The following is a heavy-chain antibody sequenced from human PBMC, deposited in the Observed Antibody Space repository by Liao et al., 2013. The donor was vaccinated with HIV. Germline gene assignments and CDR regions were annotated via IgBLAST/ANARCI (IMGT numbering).Heavy chain of an antibody. Sequence: QVQLQESGPGLVKPSETLSLTCTVSGGSISSYYWSWIRQPAGKGLEWIGRIYTSGSTNYNPSLRRRVTISLDTSKNHFSLRLSSVTAADTAVYYCAREPQGYCSSTSCFVTAFDIWGQGTMVTVSS. D-gene: IGHD2-2*01. CDR2: IYTSGST. J-gene: IGHJ3*02. CDR1: GGSISSYY. V-gene: IGHV4-4*07. CDR3: AREPQGYCSSTSCFVTAFDI.